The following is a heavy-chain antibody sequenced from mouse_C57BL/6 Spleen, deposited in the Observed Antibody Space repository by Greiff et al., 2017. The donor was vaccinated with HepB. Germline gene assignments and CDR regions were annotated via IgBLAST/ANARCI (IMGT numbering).Heavy chain of an antibody. Sequence: VQLVESGAELVRPGASVTLSCKASGYTFTDYEMHWVKQTPVHGLEWIGAIDPETGGTAYNQKFKGKAILTADKSSSTAYMELRSLTSEDSAVYYCTYDYDVRFDYWGQGTTLTVSS. D-gene: IGHD2-4*01. J-gene: IGHJ2*01. CDR2: IDPETGGT. CDR1: GYTFTDYE. CDR3: TYDYDVRFDY. V-gene: IGHV1-15*01.